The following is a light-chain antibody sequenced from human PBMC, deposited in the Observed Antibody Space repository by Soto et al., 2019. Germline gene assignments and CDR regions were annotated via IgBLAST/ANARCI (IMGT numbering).Light chain of an antibody. CDR1: QSISSY. V-gene: IGKV1-39*01. J-gene: IGKJ1*01. CDR3: QQRYSTPQT. Sequence: DIQMTQSPSSLSASVGDRVTITCRASQSISSYLNWYQQKPGKAPKLLIYAASSLQSGVPSRFSGSGSGTDFTLTISSLQPEHFATYYCQQRYSTPQTFGQGTTVDIK. CDR2: AAS.